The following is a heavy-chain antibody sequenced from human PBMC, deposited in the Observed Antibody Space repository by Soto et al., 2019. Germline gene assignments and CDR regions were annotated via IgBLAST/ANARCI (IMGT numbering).Heavy chain of an antibody. CDR2: MNPNSGNT. CDR3: ARASYYDFWSGSYGMDV. J-gene: IGHJ6*02. D-gene: IGHD3-3*01. Sequence: RASVKVSCKASGYTFTSYDINWVRQATGQGLEWMGWMNPNSGNTGYAQKFQGRVTMTRNTSISTAYMELSSLRSEDTAVYYCARASYYDFWSGSYGMDVWGQGTTVTVSS. V-gene: IGHV1-8*01. CDR1: GYTFTSYD.